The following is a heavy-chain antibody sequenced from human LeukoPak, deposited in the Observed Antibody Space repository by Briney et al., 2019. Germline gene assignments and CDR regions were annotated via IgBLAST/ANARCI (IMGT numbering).Heavy chain of an antibody. Sequence: SETLSLTCTVSGGSISSYYWSWIRQPPGKGLEWIGYIYYSGSTNYSPSLKSRVTISVDTSKNQFSLKLSSVTAADTAVYYCAALFADGYFDYWGQGTLVTVSS. D-gene: IGHD2-21*01. CDR1: GGSISSYY. J-gene: IGHJ4*02. CDR2: IYYSGST. V-gene: IGHV4-59*01. CDR3: AALFADGYFDY.